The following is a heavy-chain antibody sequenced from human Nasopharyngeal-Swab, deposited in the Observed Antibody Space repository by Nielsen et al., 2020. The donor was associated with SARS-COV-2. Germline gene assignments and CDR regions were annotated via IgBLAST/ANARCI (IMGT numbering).Heavy chain of an antibody. V-gene: IGHV1-24*01. J-gene: IGHJ6*02. CDR3: ARFSRYYYYYGMDV. CDR2: FDPEDGET. Sequence: ASVKVSCKVSGYTLTELSMHWVRQAPGKGLEWMGGFDPEDGETIYAQKFQGRVTMTRNTSISTAYMELSSLRSEDTAVYYCARFSRYYYYYGMDVWGQGTTVTVSS. CDR1: GYTLTELS. D-gene: IGHD3-3*01.